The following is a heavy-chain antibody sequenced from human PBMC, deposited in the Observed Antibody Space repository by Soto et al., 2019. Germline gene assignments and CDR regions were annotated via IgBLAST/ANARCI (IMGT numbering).Heavy chain of an antibody. D-gene: IGHD3-22*01. CDR2: IYHSGST. CDR3: ARGDSSGYST. Sequence: SETLSLTCAVSGGSISSGGYSWSWIRQPPGKGLEWVGYIYHSGSTYYNPSLKSRVTISVDRSKNQFSLKLSSVTAADTAVYYCARGDSSGYSTWGQGTLVTVSS. CDR1: GGSISSGGYS. J-gene: IGHJ5*02. V-gene: IGHV4-30-2*01.